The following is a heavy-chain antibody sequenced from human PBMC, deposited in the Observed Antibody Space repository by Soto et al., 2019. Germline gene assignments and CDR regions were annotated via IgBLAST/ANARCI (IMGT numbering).Heavy chain of an antibody. CDR1: GFTFDDYA. V-gene: IGHV3-9*01. CDR3: AKDRGSSSSTPFDY. Sequence: PGGSLRLSCAASGFTFDDYAMHWVRQAPGKGLEWVSGISWNSGSIGYADSVKGRFTISRDNAKNSLYLQMNSLRAEDTALYYCAKDRGSSSSTPFDYWGQGTLVTVSS. D-gene: IGHD6-6*01. J-gene: IGHJ4*02. CDR2: ISWNSGSI.